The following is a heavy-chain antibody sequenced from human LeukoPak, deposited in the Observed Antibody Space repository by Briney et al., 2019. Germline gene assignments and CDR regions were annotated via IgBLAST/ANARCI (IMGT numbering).Heavy chain of an antibody. D-gene: IGHD6-6*01. V-gene: IGHV3-74*01. CDR2: INSDGSST. CDR1: GFTFSSYW. J-gene: IGHJ4*02. Sequence: GGSLRLSCAASGFTFSSYWMHWVRQAPGKGLLWVSRINSDGSSTSYADSVKGRFTISRDNAKNTLYLQMNSLRAEDTAVYYCARLRGIAARVGLDYWGQGTLVTVSS. CDR3: ARLRGIAARVGLDY.